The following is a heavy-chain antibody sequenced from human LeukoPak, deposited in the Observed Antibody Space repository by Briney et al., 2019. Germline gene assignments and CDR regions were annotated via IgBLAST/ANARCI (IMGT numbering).Heavy chain of an antibody. CDR1: GFTFSTYA. V-gene: IGHV3-64*01. CDR3: LLGWDY. CDR2: IASDGDT. Sequence: GGSLRLSCAASGFTFSTYAMHWVRQGPQKRLEIVSAIASDGDTYYAKTVRGRFTISIDNSKDTLFLQMGSLRTEDMGVYYCLLGWDYWGQGALVSVSS. D-gene: IGHD2-21*01. J-gene: IGHJ4*02.